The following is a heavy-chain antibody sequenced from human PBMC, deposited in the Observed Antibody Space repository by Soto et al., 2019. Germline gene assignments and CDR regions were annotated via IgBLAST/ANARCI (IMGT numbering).Heavy chain of an antibody. D-gene: IGHD6-6*01. V-gene: IGHV3-30*18. Sequence: QVQLVESGGGVVQPGRSLRLSCAASGFTFSSYGMHWVRQAPGKGLEWVAVISYDGSNKYYADSVKGRFTISRDNSKNTLYLQMNSLRAEDTAVSYCAKDLVSYSSSLYNWFDPWGQGTLVTVSS. CDR3: AKDLVSYSSSLYNWFDP. CDR1: GFTFSSYG. J-gene: IGHJ5*02. CDR2: ISYDGSNK.